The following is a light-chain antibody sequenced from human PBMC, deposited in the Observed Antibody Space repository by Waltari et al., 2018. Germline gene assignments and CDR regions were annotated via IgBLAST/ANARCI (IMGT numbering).Light chain of an antibody. V-gene: IGLV2-11*01. CDR3: CSYAGSAWV. J-gene: IGLJ3*02. CDR2: DVS. CDR1: SRDVGGYNY. Sequence: QSALTQPRSVSGSPGQSVTISCTGTSRDVGGYNYVSWYQQPPGKAPKLMIYDVSNLPSGVPDRFSGSKSGNTASLTISGLQAQDEADYYCCSYAGSAWVFGGGTKLTVL.